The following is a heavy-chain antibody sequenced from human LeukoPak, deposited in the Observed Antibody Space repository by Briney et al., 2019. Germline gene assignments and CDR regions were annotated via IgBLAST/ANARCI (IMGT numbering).Heavy chain of an antibody. CDR2: IIPIFGTA. CDR3: ARDRVMDTAMVIHHYGMDV. Sequence: SVKVSCKASGGTFSSYAISWVRQAPGQGLEWMGGIIPIFGTANYAQKFQGRVTITADESTSTAYMELSSLRSEDTAVYYCARDRVMDTAMVIHHYGMDVWGQGTTVTVSS. D-gene: IGHD5-18*01. V-gene: IGHV1-69*13. J-gene: IGHJ6*02. CDR1: GGTFSSYA.